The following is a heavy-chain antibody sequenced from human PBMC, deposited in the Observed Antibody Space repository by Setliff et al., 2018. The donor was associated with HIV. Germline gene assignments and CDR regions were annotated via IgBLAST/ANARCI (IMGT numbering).Heavy chain of an antibody. J-gene: IGHJ4*02. V-gene: IGHV4-4*09. D-gene: IGHD6-13*01. CDR1: GGSISGYH. CDR2: IYTSRGT. CDR3: ARSPSYRSSWEYYFDY. Sequence: SETLSLTCTVSGGSISGYHWNWLRQTPGKGLEWIVYIYTSRGTNYNHSLRTRVTISVDTSNQFSLKLSSVTAADAAVYYCARSPSYRSSWEYYFDYWGQGILVTVS.